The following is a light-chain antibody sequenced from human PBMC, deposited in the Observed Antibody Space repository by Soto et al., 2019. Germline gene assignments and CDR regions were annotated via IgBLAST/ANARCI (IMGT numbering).Light chain of an antibody. J-gene: IGKJ4*01. CDR3: QQRSSWPLT. CDR2: DAF. Sequence: IVLTQSPGSLSLSPGXTATLTCRASQDITTYLAWYQQKPGQAPRLFIYDAFNRASSAPDRFSGSGSGTVFTLTITNVAPEDSAVYSCQQRSSWPLTFGGGTKV. V-gene: IGKV3-11*01. CDR1: QDITTY.